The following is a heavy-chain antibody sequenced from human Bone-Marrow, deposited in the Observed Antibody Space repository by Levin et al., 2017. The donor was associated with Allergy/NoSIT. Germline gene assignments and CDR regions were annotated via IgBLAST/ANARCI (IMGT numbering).Heavy chain of an antibody. V-gene: IGHV3-23*01. CDR2: FTSGSGST. CDR3: AKVQGFWGGSYFDY. D-gene: IGHD3-16*01. CDR1: GFTFSSYG. Sequence: GGSLRLSCAASGFTFSSYGMCWVRQAPGKGLEWVTSFTSGSGSTYYADSVKGRFTISRDNSKNTLYLQMNSLRAEDTAVYYCAKVQGFWGGSYFDYWGQGTLVTVSS. J-gene: IGHJ4*02.